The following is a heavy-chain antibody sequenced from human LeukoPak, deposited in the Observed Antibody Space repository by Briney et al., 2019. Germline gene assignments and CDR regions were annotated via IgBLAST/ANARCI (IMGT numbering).Heavy chain of an antibody. CDR1: GFTFSSYG. Sequence: PGGSLRLSCAASGFTFSSYGMHWVRQAPGKGLEWVAFIRYDGSNKYYADSVKGRFTISRDNSKNTLYLQMNSLRAGDTAVYYCAKDPIGGETHFDYWGQGTLVTVSS. CDR3: AKDPIGGETHFDY. J-gene: IGHJ4*02. CDR2: IRYDGSNK. V-gene: IGHV3-30*02. D-gene: IGHD2-21*01.